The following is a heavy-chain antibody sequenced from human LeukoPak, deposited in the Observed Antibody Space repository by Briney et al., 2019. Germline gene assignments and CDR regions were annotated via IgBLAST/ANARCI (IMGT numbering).Heavy chain of an antibody. CDR3: ARQRHYYGSGSYYY. Sequence: ASVKVSCKASGGTFSSYAISWVRQAPGQGLEWVGGIIPIFGTANYAQKFQGRVTMTRDTSISTAYMELSRLRSDDTAVYYCARQRHYYGSGSYYYWGQGTLVTVSS. V-gene: IGHV1-69*05. D-gene: IGHD3-10*01. J-gene: IGHJ4*02. CDR1: GGTFSSYA. CDR2: IIPIFGTA.